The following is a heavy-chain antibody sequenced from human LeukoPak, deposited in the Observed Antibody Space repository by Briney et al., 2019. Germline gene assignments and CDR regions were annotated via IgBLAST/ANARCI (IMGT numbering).Heavy chain of an antibody. J-gene: IGHJ6*02. D-gene: IGHD4-11*01. Sequence: SETLSLTCTVSGGSMRSYYWTWIRQPPWKGLEWIGYMYFSGITSYNPSLKSRVTMSVDTSKNQFSLEVRSVTAADTAVYYCARVHLTTTLNYYGLDVWGQGTTVTVSS. CDR3: ARVHLTTTLNYYGLDV. CDR1: GGSMRSYY. CDR2: MYFSGIT. V-gene: IGHV4-59*01.